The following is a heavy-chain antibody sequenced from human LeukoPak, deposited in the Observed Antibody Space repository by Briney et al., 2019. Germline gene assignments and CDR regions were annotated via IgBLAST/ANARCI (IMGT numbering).Heavy chain of an antibody. J-gene: IGHJ4*02. CDR1: YGSVSSSSYY. V-gene: IGHV4-39*01. Sequence: PETLSLTCTVSYGSVSSSSYYWGWIRQPPGKGLEWIANIYNDGTSHYNPSLKSRVSISVDTSNNEFSLRLRSVTAADTAIYYCARTLYYYDSSTYTAFDYWGQGSLVAVSS. D-gene: IGHD3-22*01. CDR3: ARTLYYYDSSTYTAFDY. CDR2: IYNDGTS.